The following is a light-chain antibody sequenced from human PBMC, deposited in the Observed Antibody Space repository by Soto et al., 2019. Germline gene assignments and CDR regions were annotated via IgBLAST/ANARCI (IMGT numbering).Light chain of an antibody. CDR3: AAWDSALSAGV. CDR1: RPNIGTNF. CDR2: DND. V-gene: IGLV1-51*01. J-gene: IGLJ3*02. Sequence: QPVLTQPPSVSAAPGQRVTISCSGSRPNIGTNFICWYQHLPGTAPKLLIYDNDKRPSEIPDRFAGSRSATSSATLDITGLQTADEGDYYCAAWDSALSAGVFGGGTKVTVL.